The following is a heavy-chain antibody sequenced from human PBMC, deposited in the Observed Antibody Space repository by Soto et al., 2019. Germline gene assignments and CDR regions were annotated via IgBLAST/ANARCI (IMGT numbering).Heavy chain of an antibody. V-gene: IGHV4-59*01. Sequence: QVQLQESGPGLVKPSETLSLTCTVSGGSISSYYWSWIRQPPGKGLEWIGYIYYSGSTNYNPSLKSRVTISVDTSKNQFSLKLSSVTAADTAVYYCARKRRRPGDWFDPWGQGTLVTVSS. CDR1: GGSISSYY. CDR3: ARKRRRPGDWFDP. J-gene: IGHJ5*02. D-gene: IGHD2-2*01. CDR2: IYYSGST.